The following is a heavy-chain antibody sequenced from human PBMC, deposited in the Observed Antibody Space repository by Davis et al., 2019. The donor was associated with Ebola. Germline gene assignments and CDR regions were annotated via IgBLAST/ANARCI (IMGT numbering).Heavy chain of an antibody. V-gene: IGHV3-30-3*01. CDR1: GFTFSSYA. J-gene: IGHJ6*02. CDR3: ARDLITMIVVVITDYYYGMDV. D-gene: IGHD3-22*01. Sequence: GESLKISCAASGFTFSSYAMHWVRQAPGKGLEWVAVISYDGSNKYYADSVKGRFTISRDNSKNTLYLQMNSLRAEDTAVYYCARDLITMIVVVITDYYYGMDVWGQGTTVTVSS. CDR2: ISYDGSNK.